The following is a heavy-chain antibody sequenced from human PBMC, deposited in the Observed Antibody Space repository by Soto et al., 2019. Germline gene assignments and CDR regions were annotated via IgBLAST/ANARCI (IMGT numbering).Heavy chain of an antibody. D-gene: IGHD3-3*01. CDR2: INHSGST. V-gene: IGHV4-34*01. Sequence: QVQLQQWGAGLLKPSETLSLTCAVYGGSFSGYYWSWIRQPPGKGLEWIGEINHSGSTNYNPSLKSRVTISVDTSKNQFSLKLSSVTAADTAVYYCAREQSYLEWVLYRKASDAFDIWGQGTMVTVSS. J-gene: IGHJ3*02. CDR3: AREQSYLEWVLYRKASDAFDI. CDR1: GGSFSGYY.